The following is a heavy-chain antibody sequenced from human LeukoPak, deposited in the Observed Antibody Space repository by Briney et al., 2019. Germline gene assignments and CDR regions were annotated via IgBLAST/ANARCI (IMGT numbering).Heavy chain of an antibody. CDR1: RGSISSAGYY. CDR2: IYTSGST. D-gene: IGHD2-21*01. V-gene: IGHV4-61*02. Sequence: SETLSLTCTVSRGSISSAGYYWSWIRQPAGKGLEWIGRIYTSGSTNYNPSLKSRVTISVDTSKNQFSLKLSSVTAADTAVYYCARGSILYYFDYWGQGTLVTVSS. J-gene: IGHJ4*02. CDR3: ARGSILYYFDY.